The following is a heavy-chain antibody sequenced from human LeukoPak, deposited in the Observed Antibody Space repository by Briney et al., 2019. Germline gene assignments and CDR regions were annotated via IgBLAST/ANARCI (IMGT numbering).Heavy chain of an antibody. J-gene: IGHJ1*01. CDR3: ARGSGWYPH. CDR2: ISYSGDT. Sequence: SETLSLTCSVSGGSVGSNYWSWVRQPPGKGLEWIGYISYSGDTKYNPSLKSRLSMSVDTSKNQCPLMLTSVTAADTAVYYCARGSGWYPHWGQGTLVTVSS. D-gene: IGHD6-19*01. CDR1: GGSVGSNY. V-gene: IGHV4-59*02.